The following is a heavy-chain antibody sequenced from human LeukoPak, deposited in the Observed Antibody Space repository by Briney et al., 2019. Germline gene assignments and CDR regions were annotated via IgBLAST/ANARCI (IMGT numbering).Heavy chain of an antibody. CDR3: ARAMVRGVIIMSFDY. D-gene: IGHD3-10*01. J-gene: IGHJ4*02. Sequence: ASVKVSCKASGYTFTSYGISWVRQAPGQGLEWMGWISAYNGNTNFAQKLQGRVTMTTDTSTSTAYMELRSLRSDDTAVYYCARAMVRGVIIMSFDYWGQGTLVTVSS. CDR2: ISAYNGNT. V-gene: IGHV1-18*01. CDR1: GYTFTSYG.